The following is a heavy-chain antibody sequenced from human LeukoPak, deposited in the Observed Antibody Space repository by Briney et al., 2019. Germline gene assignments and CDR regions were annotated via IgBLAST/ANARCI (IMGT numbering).Heavy chain of an antibody. CDR2: VSHDGST. CDR1: GDSFSSYY. Sequence: SETLSLTCAVSGDSFSSYYYSWIRQPPGKGLEWIGHVSHDGSTNYTPSLRSRVIMAVDTAKNNISLRLTSVTAADTAVYYCARRDCFGDGCSNGWGQGTPVTAS. V-gene: IGHV4-59*08. J-gene: IGHJ4*02. CDR3: ARRDCFGDGCSNG. D-gene: IGHD2-21*01.